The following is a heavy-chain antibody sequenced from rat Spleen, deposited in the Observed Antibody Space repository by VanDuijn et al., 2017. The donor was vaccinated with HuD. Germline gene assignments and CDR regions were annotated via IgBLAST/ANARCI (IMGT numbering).Heavy chain of an antibody. J-gene: IGHJ2*01. V-gene: IGHV2-13*01. CDR1: GFSLSNYG. CDR3: VRHDYSGDVDFEY. CDR2: IWGKGNT. D-gene: IGHD1-1*01. Sequence: QVQLKESGPGLVQPSQTLSLTCTVSGFSLSNYGVIWVRQPPGKGLEWMGVIWGKGNTNYNSALKSRLSISRDTSKSQVFLKMNSLQTEDTAIYFCVRHDYSGDVDFEYWGQGVRVTVSS.